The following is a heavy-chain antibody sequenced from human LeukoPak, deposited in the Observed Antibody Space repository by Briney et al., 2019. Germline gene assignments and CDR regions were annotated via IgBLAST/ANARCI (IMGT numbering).Heavy chain of an antibody. CDR1: GFTFSNYW. J-gene: IGHJ4*02. V-gene: IGHV3-7*01. CDR3: ARYGGSYYFDN. Sequence: GGSLRLSCAASGFTFSNYWMSWVRQAPGKGLEWVANIKQDGSERYYVDSVKGRFTISRDNAKNSLYLQMNSLRAEDTAVYYCARYGGSYYFDNWGQGTQVTVSS. CDR2: IKQDGSER. D-gene: IGHD1-26*01.